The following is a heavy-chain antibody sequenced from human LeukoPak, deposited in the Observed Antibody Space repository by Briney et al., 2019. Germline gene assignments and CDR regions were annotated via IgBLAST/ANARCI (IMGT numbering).Heavy chain of an antibody. Sequence: SETLSLTCTVSGGSISSYYWSWIRQPPGKGLEWIGYIYYSGSTNYNPSLKSRVTISVDTSKNQFSLKLSSVTAADTAVYYCARVPLYGSGSYLRYNNRFDPWGQGTLVTVSS. J-gene: IGHJ5*02. CDR2: IYYSGST. CDR1: GGSISSYY. D-gene: IGHD3-10*01. CDR3: ARVPLYGSGSYLRYNNRFDP. V-gene: IGHV4-59*01.